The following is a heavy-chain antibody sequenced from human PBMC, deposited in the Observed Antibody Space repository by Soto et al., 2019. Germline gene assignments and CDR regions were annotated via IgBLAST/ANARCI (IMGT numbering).Heavy chain of an antibody. CDR2: ISYDGSNK. CDR3: AKVIQIWSTRPLDY. CDR1: GFTFSSYG. D-gene: IGHD5-18*01. V-gene: IGHV3-30*18. J-gene: IGHJ4*02. Sequence: QVQLVESGGGVVQPGRSLRLSCAASGFTFSSYGMHWVRQAPGKGLEWVAIISYDGSNKYYADSVKGRFSISRDNSKNTLYLQMNSLRAEDTAVYYCAKVIQIWSTRPLDYWGQGTLVTVSS.